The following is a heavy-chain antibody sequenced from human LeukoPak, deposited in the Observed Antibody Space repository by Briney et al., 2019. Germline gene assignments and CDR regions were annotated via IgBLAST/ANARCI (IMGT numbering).Heavy chain of an antibody. CDR1: GFSLSTSGVG. Sequence: SGPTLVNPTQTLTLTCTLSGFSLSTSGVGVGWIRQPPGRALEWLALIYWDDDKRYRPSLQSRLTITKDTSKNQVVLTMTNMDPVDTATYFCAHRLDLVGNWHSGAFDFWGRGTMVTVSS. D-gene: IGHD1/OR15-1a*01. V-gene: IGHV2-5*02. CDR2: IYWDDDK. CDR3: AHRLDLVGNWHSGAFDF. J-gene: IGHJ3*01.